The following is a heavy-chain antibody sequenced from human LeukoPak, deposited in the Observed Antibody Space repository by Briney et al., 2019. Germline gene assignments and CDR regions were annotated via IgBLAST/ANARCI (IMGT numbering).Heavy chain of an antibody. CDR2: LYDNDTT. CDR1: GGSITISSPYY. Sequence: NPSETLSLTCSVSGGSITISSPYYWGWIRQSPERGLEFIGSLYDNDTTFYTPSLRGRVTLSIDTSKSQFSLKLSSVTAADSAVYYCARFVEWKSGYLNPYFDHWGQGTLVTVSS. D-gene: IGHD5-12*01. J-gene: IGHJ4*02. CDR3: ARFVEWKSGYLNPYFDH. V-gene: IGHV4-39*07.